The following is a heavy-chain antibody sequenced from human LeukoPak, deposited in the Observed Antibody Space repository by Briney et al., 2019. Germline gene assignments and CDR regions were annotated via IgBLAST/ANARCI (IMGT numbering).Heavy chain of an antibody. CDR1: GFTFSNAW. CDR2: IKSKTDGGTT. D-gene: IGHD2-2*01. CDR3: TTVVVPAAPLSYYYGMDV. V-gene: IGHV3-15*01. Sequence: GGSLRLSCAASGFTFSNAWMSWVRQAPGKGLEWVGRIKSKTDGGTTDYAAPVKGRFTISRDDSKNTLYLQMNSLKTEDTAVYYCTTVVVPAAPLSYYYGMDVGGKGTTVTVSS. J-gene: IGHJ6*04.